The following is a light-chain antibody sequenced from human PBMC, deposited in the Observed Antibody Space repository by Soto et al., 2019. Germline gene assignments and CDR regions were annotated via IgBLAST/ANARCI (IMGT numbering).Light chain of an antibody. V-gene: IGKV3-20*01. Sequence: EIVLTQSPGTLSLSPGERATLSCGASQSVASSSIAWYQQKLGQAPRLLIYGASNRATGIPDRFSGSGSGTDFTLTFSRLDPEDFAVYYCQHYGGSQGTFGQGTKV. CDR1: QSVASSS. J-gene: IGKJ1*01. CDR2: GAS. CDR3: QHYGGSQGT.